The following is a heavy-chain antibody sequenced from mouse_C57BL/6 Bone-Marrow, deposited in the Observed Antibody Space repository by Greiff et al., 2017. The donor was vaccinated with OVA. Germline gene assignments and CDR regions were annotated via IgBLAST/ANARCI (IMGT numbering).Heavy chain of an antibody. CDR2: IYPRSGNT. J-gene: IGHJ3*01. V-gene: IGHV1-81*01. D-gene: IGHD2-5*01. CDR3: AKSYSNYAWFAY. Sequence: QVQLQQSGAELARPGASVKLSCKASGYTFTSYGISWVKQRTGQGLEWIGEIYPRSGNTYYNEKFKGKATLTADKSSSTAYMELRSLTSEDSAVYFCAKSYSNYAWFAYWGQGTLVTVSA. CDR1: GYTFTSYG.